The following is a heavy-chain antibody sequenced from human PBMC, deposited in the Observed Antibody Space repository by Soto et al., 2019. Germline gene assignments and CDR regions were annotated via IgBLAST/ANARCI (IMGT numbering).Heavy chain of an antibody. CDR2: IYYSGST. Sequence: QLQMQESGPGLVRPSETLSLTCTVSGGSINNVDYYWGWIRQPPGKGLEWIAKIYYSGSTFYNPSLKSRLTISMDTSKNQFYLKLTSVTAADTAIYYCAKVVLPGTRHIDFDNGGQGPLVTVSS. D-gene: IGHD2-15*01. V-gene: IGHV4-39*01. CDR1: GGSINNVDYY. CDR3: AKVVLPGTRHIDFDN. J-gene: IGHJ4*02.